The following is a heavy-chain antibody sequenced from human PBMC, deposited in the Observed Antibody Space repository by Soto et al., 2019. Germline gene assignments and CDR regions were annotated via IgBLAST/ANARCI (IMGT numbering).Heavy chain of an antibody. CDR2: IYYSGST. J-gene: IGHJ4*02. Sequence: PSETLSLTCTVSGGSISSYYWSWIRQPPGKGLEWIGYIYYSGSTNYNPSLKSRVTISVDTSKNQFSLKLSSVTAADTAVYYCARISYYDILTGYPGGFFDYWGQGTLVTVSS. V-gene: IGHV4-59*01. CDR1: GGSISSYY. D-gene: IGHD3-9*01. CDR3: ARISYYDILTGYPGGFFDY.